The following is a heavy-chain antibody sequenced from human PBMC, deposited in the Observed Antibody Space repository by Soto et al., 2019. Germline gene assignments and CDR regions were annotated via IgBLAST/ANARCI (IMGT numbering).Heavy chain of an antibody. CDR2: VDTGTGNT. CDR3: ARDAKWNPRGVEAQQDEYLDY. Sequence: GASVKVSCKPSGYTFTHYAIHWVRQAPGKSLEWMGWVDTGTGNTKYSESFQDRLTITRDTLAGTAAMELNSLTSEDTALYYCARDAKWNPRGVEAQQDEYLDYWGRGTLVTVSS. D-gene: IGHD1-1*01. J-gene: IGHJ4*02. CDR1: GYTFTHYA. V-gene: IGHV1-3*04.